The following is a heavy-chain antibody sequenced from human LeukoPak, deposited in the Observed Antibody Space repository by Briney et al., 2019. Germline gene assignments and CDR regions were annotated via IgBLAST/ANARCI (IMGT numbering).Heavy chain of an antibody. D-gene: IGHD6-13*01. CDR1: GFTFDDYA. V-gene: IGHV3-9*01. Sequence: GRSLRLSCAASGFTFDDYAMHWVRQAPGKGLEWVSGISWNSGSIGYADSVKGRFTISRDNAKNSLYLQMNSLRAEDTALYYCAKDRSLCSSSFPTWGQGTLVTVSS. CDR3: AKDRSLCSSSFPT. J-gene: IGHJ4*02. CDR2: ISWNSGSI.